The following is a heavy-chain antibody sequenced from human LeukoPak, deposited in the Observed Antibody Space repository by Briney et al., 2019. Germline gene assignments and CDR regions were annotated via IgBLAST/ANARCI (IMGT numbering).Heavy chain of an antibody. Sequence: SETLSLTCTVSGASISSSSYSWGWIRQPPGKGLEWIGYIYYSGSTYYNPSLKSRVTISVDTSKNQFSLKLSSVTAADTAVYYCASAEGSLDAFDIWGQGTMVTVSS. J-gene: IGHJ3*02. CDR3: ASAEGSLDAFDI. D-gene: IGHD2-15*01. V-gene: IGHV4-31*03. CDR2: IYYSGST. CDR1: GASISSSSYS.